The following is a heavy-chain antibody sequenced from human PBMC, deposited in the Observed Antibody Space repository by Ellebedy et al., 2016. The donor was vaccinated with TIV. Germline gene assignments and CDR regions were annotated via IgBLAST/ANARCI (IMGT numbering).Heavy chain of an antibody. Sequence: SGPTLVKPTQTLTLTCTFSGFSLSTSGVGVSWIRQPPGKALEWLAHIFSNDEKSYSTSLKSRLTISKDTSKSQVVLTMTNMDPVDTATYYCARIHSTGLLWFGDGRGTFDYWGQGTLVTVSS. CDR3: ARIHSTGLLWFGDGRGTFDY. CDR2: IFSNDEK. J-gene: IGHJ4*02. D-gene: IGHD3-10*01. V-gene: IGHV2-26*01. CDR1: GFSLSTSGVG.